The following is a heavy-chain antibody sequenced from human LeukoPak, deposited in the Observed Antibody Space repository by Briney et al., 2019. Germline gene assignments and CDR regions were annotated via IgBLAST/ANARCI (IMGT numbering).Heavy chain of an antibody. J-gene: IGHJ4*02. Sequence: PGGSLRLSCAASGFTFSSYGMHWVRQAPGKGLEWVAVISYDGSNKYYADSVKGRFTISRDNSKNTLYLQMNSLRAEDTAVYYCAKDLLQGSYWGQGTLVTVSS. V-gene: IGHV3-30*18. CDR2: ISYDGSNK. CDR3: AKDLLQGSY. CDR1: GFTFSSYG. D-gene: IGHD1-26*01.